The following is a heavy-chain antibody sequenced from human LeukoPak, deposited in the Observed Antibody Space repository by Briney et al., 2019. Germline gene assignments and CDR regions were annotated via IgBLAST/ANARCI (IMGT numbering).Heavy chain of an antibody. CDR3: ARAGTAGSPDF. CDR1: GLTFSSYW. Sequence: PGGSLRLSCAASGLTFSSYWMSWVRQAPGKGLEWVANINQGGSEKYYVDSVKGRFTISRDNAKNSLYLQMNSLRAEDTAVYYCARAGTAGSPDFWGRGTLVTVSS. V-gene: IGHV3-7*04. D-gene: IGHD3-10*01. J-gene: IGHJ4*02. CDR2: INQGGSEK.